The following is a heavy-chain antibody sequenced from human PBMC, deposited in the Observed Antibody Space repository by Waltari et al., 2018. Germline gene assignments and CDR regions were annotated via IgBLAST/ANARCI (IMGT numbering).Heavy chain of an antibody. V-gene: IGHV4-34*01. Sequence: QVQLQQWGAGLLKPSETLSRTCAGYGGSCSGDYWSWIRQPPGKGLEWIGEINHSGSTNYNPSLKSRVTISVDTSKNQFSLKLSSVTAADTAVYYCAREPRFLEWLLIDYWGQGTLVTVSS. CDR1: GGSCSGDY. CDR3: AREPRFLEWLLIDY. D-gene: IGHD3-3*01. CDR2: INHSGST. J-gene: IGHJ4*02.